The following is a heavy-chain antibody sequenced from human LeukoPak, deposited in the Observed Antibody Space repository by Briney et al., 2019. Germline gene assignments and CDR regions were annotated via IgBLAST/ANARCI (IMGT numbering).Heavy chain of an antibody. CDR3: ARQYYGDAFDI. D-gene: IGHD4-17*01. CDR1: RGSISSYY. V-gene: IGHV4-59*01. CDR2: IYYSGST. J-gene: IGHJ3*02. Sequence: QVQLQESGPGLVKPSETLSLTCTVPRGSISSYYWSWIRQPPGKGLEWIGYIYYSGSTNYNPSLKSRVTISVDTSKNQFSLKLSSVTAADTAVYYCARQYYGDAFDIWGQGTMVTVSS.